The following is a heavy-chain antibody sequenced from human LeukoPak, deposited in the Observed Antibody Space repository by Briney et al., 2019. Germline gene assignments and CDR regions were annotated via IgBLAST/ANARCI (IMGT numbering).Heavy chain of an antibody. J-gene: IGHJ4*02. CDR3: ARDFIYGSGSYLFDY. V-gene: IGHV1-2*06. CDR2: INPNSGGT. CDR1: GYTFTGYY. D-gene: IGHD3-10*01. Sequence: ASVKVSCKASGYTFTGYYMHWVRQAPGQGLEWMGRINPNSGGTNYAQKFQGRVTMTRDTSISTAYMELSRLRSDDTAVYYCARDFIYGSGSYLFDYWGQGTLVTVSS.